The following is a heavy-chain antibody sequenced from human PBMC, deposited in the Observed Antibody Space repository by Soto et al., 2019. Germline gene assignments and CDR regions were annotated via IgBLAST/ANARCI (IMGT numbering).Heavy chain of an antibody. V-gene: IGHV4-30-2*01. J-gene: IGHJ6*02. Sequence: SETLSLTCAVSGGSISSGGYSWSWIRQPPGKGLEWIGYIYHSGSTYYNPSLKSRVTISVDRSKNQFSLKLSSVTAADTAVYYCARQEGLRGYYGMDVWGQGTTVTVSS. D-gene: IGHD4-17*01. CDR3: ARQEGLRGYYGMDV. CDR2: IYHSGST. CDR1: GGSISSGGYS.